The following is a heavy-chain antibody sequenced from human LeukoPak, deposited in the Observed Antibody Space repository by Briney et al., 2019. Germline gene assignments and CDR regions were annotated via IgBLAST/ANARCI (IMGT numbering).Heavy chain of an antibody. CDR2: IRNSGIT. CDR3: ARLVYDTSDYYYFDH. J-gene: IGHJ4*02. CDR1: TGSMPTYY. V-gene: IGHV4-59*08. D-gene: IGHD3-22*01. Sequence: SSETLSLTCTVSTGSMPTYYWSWIRRPPGKGLEWIGFIRNSGITNYNPSLKSRITISADTSKNQFSLKLSSVTAADTAVYYCARLVYDTSDYYYFDHWGQGTLVTVSS.